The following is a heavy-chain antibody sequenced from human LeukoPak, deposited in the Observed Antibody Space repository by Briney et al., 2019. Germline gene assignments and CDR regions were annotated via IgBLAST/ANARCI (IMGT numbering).Heavy chain of an antibody. J-gene: IGHJ6*02. CDR2: IYYSGST. Sequence: PSETLSLTCTVSGGSISSYYWSWIRQPPGKGLEWIGYIYYSGSTNYNPSLKSRVTISVDTSKNQFSLKLSSVTAADTAVYYCARVPTPYYYGMDVWGQGTTVTVSS. CDR3: ARVPTPYYYGMDV. V-gene: IGHV4-59*12. CDR1: GGSISSYY.